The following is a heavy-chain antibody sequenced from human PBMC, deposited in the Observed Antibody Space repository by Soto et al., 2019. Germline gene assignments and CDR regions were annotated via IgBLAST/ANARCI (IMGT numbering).Heavy chain of an antibody. CDR2: IYHSGST. V-gene: IGHV4-4*02. CDR3: ARLYDILTGYFLFDY. J-gene: IGHJ4*02. D-gene: IGHD3-9*01. CDR1: GGSISSSNW. Sequence: SETLSLTCAVSGGSISSSNWWSWVRQPPGKGLEWIGEIYHSGSTNYNPSLKSRVTISVDKSKNQFSLKLSSVTAADTAVYYCARLYDILTGYFLFDYCGQATLVTVSS.